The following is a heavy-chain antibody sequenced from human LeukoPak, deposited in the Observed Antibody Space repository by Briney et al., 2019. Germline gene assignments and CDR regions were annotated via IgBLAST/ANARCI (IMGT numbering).Heavy chain of an antibody. CDR1: GGSISSGSDY. CDR2: IYTSGST. V-gene: IGHV4-61*02. Sequence: SETLSLTCTVSGGSISSGSDYWSWIRQPAGKGLEWIGRIYTSGSTNYNPSLKSRVTISVDTSKNQFSLKLSSVTAADTAVYYCARGPYDSSGYYYGNRWFDPWGQGTLVTVSS. D-gene: IGHD3-22*01. CDR3: ARGPYDSSGYYYGNRWFDP. J-gene: IGHJ5*02.